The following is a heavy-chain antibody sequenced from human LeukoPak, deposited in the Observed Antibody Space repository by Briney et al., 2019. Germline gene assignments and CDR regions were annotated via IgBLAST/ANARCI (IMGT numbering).Heavy chain of an antibody. D-gene: IGHD2-2*01. CDR3: ARLPIVVVPSTSFDI. J-gene: IGHJ3*02. Sequence: SETLSLTCTVSGGSISSYYWSWIRQPPGKGLEWIGYIYYSGSTNYNPSLKSRVTISVDTSKNQFSLKLSSVTAADTAVYYCARLPIVVVPSTSFDIWGHGTMVTVSS. V-gene: IGHV4-59*08. CDR1: GGSISSYY. CDR2: IYYSGST.